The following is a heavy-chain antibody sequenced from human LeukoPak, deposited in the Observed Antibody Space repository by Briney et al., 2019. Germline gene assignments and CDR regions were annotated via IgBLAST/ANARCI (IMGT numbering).Heavy chain of an antibody. CDR2: IIPIFGTA. CDR1: GGTFSSYA. J-gene: IGHJ4*02. Sequence: SVKVSCKASGGTFSSYAISWVRQAPGQGLEWMGGIIPIFGTANYAQKFQGRVTITADKSTSTAYMELSSLRAEDTAVYYCARRYSYLTFLDYWGQGTLVTVSS. V-gene: IGHV1-69*06. D-gene: IGHD1-1*01. CDR3: ARRYSYLTFLDY.